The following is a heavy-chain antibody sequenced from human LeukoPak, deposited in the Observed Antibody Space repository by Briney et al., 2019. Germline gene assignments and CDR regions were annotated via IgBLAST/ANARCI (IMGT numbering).Heavy chain of an antibody. CDR1: GYTSTSYD. CDR3: ATFAGEHQAPFDY. CDR2: INPNTGGT. J-gene: IGHJ4*02. V-gene: IGHV1-2*02. Sequence: ASVKVSCKASGYTSTSYDINWVRQATGQGLEWMEWINPNTGGTNYAQRFQGRVTMTRDTSISTAYMELSRLRSDDTAVYYCATFAGEHQAPFDYWGQGTLVTVSS. D-gene: IGHD1-26*01.